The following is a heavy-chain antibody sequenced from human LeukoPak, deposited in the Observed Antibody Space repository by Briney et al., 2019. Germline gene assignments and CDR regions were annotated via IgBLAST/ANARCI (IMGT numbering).Heavy chain of an antibody. D-gene: IGHD3-16*02. CDR1: GFTFSNYG. J-gene: IGHJ6*03. Sequence: GGSLRLSCAASGFTFSNYGMHWVRQAPGKGLEWVAFVRYDGSNKYYADSVKGRFTISRDNSKNTLYLQMNSLRAEDTAVYYCARDRGGIGYYMDVWGKRTTVTVSS. CDR2: VRYDGSNK. V-gene: IGHV3-30*02. CDR3: ARDRGGIGYYMDV.